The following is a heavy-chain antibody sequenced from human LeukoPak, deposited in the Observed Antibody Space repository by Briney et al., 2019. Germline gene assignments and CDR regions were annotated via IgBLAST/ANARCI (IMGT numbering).Heavy chain of an antibody. D-gene: IGHD3-10*01. CDR3: ARHITMVRGVIITGANWFDP. CDR2: IYYSGST. Sequence: SETLSLTCTVSVGSISSSSYYWGWIRQPPGKGLEWIGSIYYSGSTYYNPSLKSRVTISVDTSKNQFSLKLSSVTAADTAVYYCARHITMVRGVIITGANWFDPWGQGTLVTVSS. V-gene: IGHV4-39*01. J-gene: IGHJ5*02. CDR1: VGSISSSSYY.